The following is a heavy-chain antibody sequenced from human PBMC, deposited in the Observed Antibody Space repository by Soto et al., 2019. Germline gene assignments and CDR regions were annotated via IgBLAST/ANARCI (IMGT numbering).Heavy chain of an antibody. CDR3: ARSRSGWNWAS. Sequence: SETLSLTCTVCGGSVSSGNYYWSWIRQPPGKGLEWIGYFYYTGSINYNPSLKSRVTISIDTSKNQFSLRLNSVTAADTAVYYCARSRSGWNWASWGQGTLVTVSS. J-gene: IGHJ5*02. V-gene: IGHV4-61*01. CDR2: FYYTGSI. CDR1: GGSVSSGNYY. D-gene: IGHD6-19*01.